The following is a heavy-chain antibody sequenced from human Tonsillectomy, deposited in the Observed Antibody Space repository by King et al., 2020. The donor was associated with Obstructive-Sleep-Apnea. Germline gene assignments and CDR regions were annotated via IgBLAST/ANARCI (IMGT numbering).Heavy chain of an antibody. CDR3: ARGSGYDYAIDY. Sequence: VKVVESGGGLVQPGESLRLSCADSGFTFSSYDMHWVSKDIGKGLEWGEARGNGGDTYYPGSVKGRFTISRENAKNSLYLQMNSLRAGDTAVYYCARGSGYDYAIDYWGQGTLVTVSS. CDR1: GFTFSSYD. V-gene: IGHV3-13*01. CDR2: RGNGGDT. J-gene: IGHJ4*02. D-gene: IGHD5-12*01.